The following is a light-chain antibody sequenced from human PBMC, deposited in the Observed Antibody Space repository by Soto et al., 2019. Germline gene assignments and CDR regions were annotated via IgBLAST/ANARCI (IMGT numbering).Light chain of an antibody. CDR3: QQTYSSRTWT. CDR2: TAS. Sequence: DIQMTQSPSSLSASVGDTVTITCRASQTISRWLAWYQQKPGKAPRLLIYTASTLQSGVPSRFSGGGSGTDFSLFISNLQPEDFATYYCQQTYSSRTWTFGQGTKVDIK. CDR1: QTISRW. V-gene: IGKV1-39*01. J-gene: IGKJ1*01.